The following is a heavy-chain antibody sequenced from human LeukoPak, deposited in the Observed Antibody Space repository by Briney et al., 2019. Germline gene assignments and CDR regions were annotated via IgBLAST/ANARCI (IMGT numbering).Heavy chain of an antibody. Sequence: ASVKVSCKASGYTFTAYSIHWVRQAPGQRLEWMGWINAGNGDTKYSQRFQDRVTFTRDTSASTAYMELSSLRSEDTAVYYCARDFPSGSGSYADCDYWGQGTLVTVSS. CDR1: GYTFTAYS. D-gene: IGHD3-10*01. CDR2: INAGNGDT. J-gene: IGHJ4*02. CDR3: ARDFPSGSGSYADCDY. V-gene: IGHV1-3*01.